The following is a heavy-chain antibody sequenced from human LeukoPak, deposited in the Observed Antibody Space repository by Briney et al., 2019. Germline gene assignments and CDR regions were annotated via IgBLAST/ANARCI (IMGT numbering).Heavy chain of an antibody. D-gene: IGHD2/OR15-2a*01. CDR1: GFTFSSYW. Sequence: GGSLRLSCAASGFTFSSYWVHWVRQIPGKGLEWVANIRQNGREKDLVDSVKGRFTISRDDATSSVFLQMNNVRVEDTAIYYCARGQFFYGWGMDVWGQGTTVTVS. CDR3: ARGQFFYGWGMDV. CDR2: IRQNGREK. J-gene: IGHJ6*02. V-gene: IGHV3-7*03.